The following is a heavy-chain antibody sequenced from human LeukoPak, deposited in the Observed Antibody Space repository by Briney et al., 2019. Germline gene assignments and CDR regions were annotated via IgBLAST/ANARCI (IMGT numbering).Heavy chain of an antibody. D-gene: IGHD1-26*01. Sequence: PSETLSLTCTVSGGSISSSSYYWGWIRQAPGKGLEWVAVITYDGSNKYYADSVKGRFTISGDNSKNTLYLQMNSLRAEDTAVYYCARSEWELPHGRAFDIWGQGTMVTVSS. V-gene: IGHV3-30-3*01. J-gene: IGHJ3*02. CDR2: ITYDGSNK. CDR1: GGSISSSS. CDR3: ARSEWELPHGRAFDI.